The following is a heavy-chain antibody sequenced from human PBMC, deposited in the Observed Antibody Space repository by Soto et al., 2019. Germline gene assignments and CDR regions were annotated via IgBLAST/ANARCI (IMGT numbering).Heavy chain of an antibody. CDR3: ARGSSSGFYTYNWFDP. J-gene: IGHJ5*02. V-gene: IGHV4-30-4*01. D-gene: IGHD3-22*01. CDR1: GGSISSGDYY. CDR2: IYYSGGT. Sequence: QVQLQESGPGLVKPSQTLSLTCTVSGGSISSGDYYWSWIRQPPGKGLEWIGYIYYSGGTDYNPSLKSRVTILVDTSKNQFSLKLSSVTAADTAVYYCARGSSSGFYTYNWFDPWGQGTLVTVSS.